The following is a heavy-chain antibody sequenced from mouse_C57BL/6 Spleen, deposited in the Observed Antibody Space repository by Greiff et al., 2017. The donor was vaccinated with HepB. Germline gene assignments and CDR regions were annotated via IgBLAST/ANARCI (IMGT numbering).Heavy chain of an antibody. CDR1: GYTFTDYY. CDR2: INPNNGGT. CDR3: ARDGSSYGYFDV. V-gene: IGHV1-26*01. D-gene: IGHD1-1*01. J-gene: IGHJ1*03. Sequence: EVQLQQSGPELVKPGASVKISCKASGYTFTDYYMNWVKQSHGKSLEWIGDINPNNGGTSYNQKFKGKATLTVDKSSSTAYMELRSLTSEDSAVYYCARDGSSYGYFDVWGTGTTVTVPS.